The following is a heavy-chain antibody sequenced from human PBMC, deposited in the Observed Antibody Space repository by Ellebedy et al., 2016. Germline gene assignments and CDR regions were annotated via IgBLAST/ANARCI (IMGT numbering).Heavy chain of an antibody. D-gene: IGHD1-26*01. CDR2: IYYSGST. Sequence: SETLSLTCTVSGGSISSYYWSWIRQPQGKGLEWIGYIYYSGSTNYNPSLKSRFTISVDTSKNQLSLKLSSVTAADTAVYYCARHGPLPRAHRGARYFDYWGQGTLVAVSS. CDR1: GGSISSYY. J-gene: IGHJ4*02. V-gene: IGHV4-59*08. CDR3: ARHGPLPRAHRGARYFDY.